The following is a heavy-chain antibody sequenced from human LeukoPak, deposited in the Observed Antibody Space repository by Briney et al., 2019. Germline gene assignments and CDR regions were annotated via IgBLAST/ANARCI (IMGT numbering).Heavy chain of an antibody. CDR1: GYTFTVYY. V-gene: IGHV1-2*01. Sequence: GASVTVSFTSSGYTFTVYYMHWVRQAPGQGLEWKGGINHNSGGTNYAQKFQGMVTRSRDTSISTAYMELSKLRSDGTGVYYWARDQDSSGWYGLYIDYWGQGTLVTVSS. CDR3: ARDQDSSGWYGLYIDY. CDR2: INHNSGGT. J-gene: IGHJ4*02. D-gene: IGHD6-19*01.